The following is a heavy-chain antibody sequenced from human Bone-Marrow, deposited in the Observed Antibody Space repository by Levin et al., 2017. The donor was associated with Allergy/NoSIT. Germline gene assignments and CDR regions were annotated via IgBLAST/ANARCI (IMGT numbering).Heavy chain of an antibody. CDR1: GYTFTNYY. D-gene: IGHD5-24*01. Sequence: GASVKVSCKASGYTFTNYYMHWVRQAPGQGLEWMGIINPSGGSTSYAQKFQGRVTMTRDTSTSTVYMELSSLRSEDTAVYYCARDSHEMATIWHLVLYGMDVWGQGTTVTVSS. J-gene: IGHJ6*02. CDR2: INPSGGST. CDR3: ARDSHEMATIWHLVLYGMDV. V-gene: IGHV1-46*01.